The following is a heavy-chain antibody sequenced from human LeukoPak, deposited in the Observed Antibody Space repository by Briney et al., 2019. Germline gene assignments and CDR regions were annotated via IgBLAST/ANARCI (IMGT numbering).Heavy chain of an antibody. CDR1: GYTFTGYY. Sequence: AASVKVSCKASGYTFTGYYMHWVRQAPGQGLEWMGWINPNSGGTNYAQKFQGRVTMTRDTSISTAYMELSRLRSDDTAVYYCARDLWFGELIFDYWGQGTLVTVSS. J-gene: IGHJ4*02. CDR3: ARDLWFGELIFDY. D-gene: IGHD3-10*01. CDR2: INPNSGGT. V-gene: IGHV1-2*02.